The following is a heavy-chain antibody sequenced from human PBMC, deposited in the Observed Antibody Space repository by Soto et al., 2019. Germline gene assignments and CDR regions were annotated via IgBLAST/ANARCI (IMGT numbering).Heavy chain of an antibody. CDR2: IIPIFGTA. Sequence: QVQLVQSGAEVKKPGSSVKVSCKASGGTFSSYAISWVRQAPGQGLEWMGGIIPIFGTANYAQKFQGRVTITADESTSTAYLELSSLRSEDRAVYYCARGIVATISYYYGMDVWGQGTTVTVSS. V-gene: IGHV1-69*01. J-gene: IGHJ6*02. CDR1: GGTFSSYA. CDR3: ARGIVATISYYYGMDV. D-gene: IGHD5-12*01.